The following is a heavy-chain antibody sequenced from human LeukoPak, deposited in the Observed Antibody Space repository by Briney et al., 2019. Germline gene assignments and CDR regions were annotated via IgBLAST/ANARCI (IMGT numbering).Heavy chain of an antibody. CDR1: GFTFSSYA. CDR3: ARSPGWFGELFYYYYYMDV. CDR2: ISYDGSNK. Sequence: PGGSLRLSCAASGFTFSSYAMHWVRQAPGKGLEWVAVISYDGSNKYYANSVKGRFTISRDNAKNSLYLQMNSLRAEDTAVYYCARSPGWFGELFYYYYYMDVWGKGTTVTISS. V-gene: IGHV3-30*04. D-gene: IGHD3-10*01. J-gene: IGHJ6*03.